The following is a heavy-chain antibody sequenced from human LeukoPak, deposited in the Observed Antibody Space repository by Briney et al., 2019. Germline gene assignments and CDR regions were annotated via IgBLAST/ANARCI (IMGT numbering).Heavy chain of an antibody. CDR2: TNSDGSIT. Sequence: QPGGSLRLSCAASEFTFSNYWMHWVRHAPGKGLVWVSRTNSDGSITSHADSVKGRFTISRDNAKNTLYLQMNSLRAEDTAVYYCARERAAADDSLDYWGQGTLVTVSS. CDR1: EFTFSNYW. CDR3: ARERAAADDSLDY. J-gene: IGHJ4*02. V-gene: IGHV3-74*01. D-gene: IGHD6-13*01.